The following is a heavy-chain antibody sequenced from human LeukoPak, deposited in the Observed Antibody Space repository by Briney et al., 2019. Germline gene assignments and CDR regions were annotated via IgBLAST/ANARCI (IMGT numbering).Heavy chain of an antibody. Sequence: ASVKVSCKASGYTFTRYEMNWVRQAPGQGLEWMGWINANTGNPTYAQGFTGRFVFSLDTSVSTAYLQISSLKAEDTAVYYCARVDTSNWSRCDFWGQGSLVTVSS. D-gene: IGHD6-13*01. CDR1: GYTFTRYE. CDR2: INANTGNP. J-gene: IGHJ4*02. V-gene: IGHV7-4-1*02. CDR3: ARVDTSNWSRCDF.